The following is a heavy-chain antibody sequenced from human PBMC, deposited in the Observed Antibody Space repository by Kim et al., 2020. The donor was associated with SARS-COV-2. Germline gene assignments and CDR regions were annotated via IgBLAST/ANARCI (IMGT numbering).Heavy chain of an antibody. D-gene: IGHD3-22*01. CDR2: IHPGNSDA. Sequence: GESLKISCKGSGYSFASYLIGWVRQMPGKGLEWMGVIHPGNSDARYTPPLQGQATISADKAINATFLQWDSLKGADTAMYYCARLEGNYYDTSGYYRFFDYWGQGTQVTVSS. CDR3: ARLEGNYYDTSGYYRFFDY. J-gene: IGHJ4*02. CDR1: GYSFASYL. V-gene: IGHV5-51*01.